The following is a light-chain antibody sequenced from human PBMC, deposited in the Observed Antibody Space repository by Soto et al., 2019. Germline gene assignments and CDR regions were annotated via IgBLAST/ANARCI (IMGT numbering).Light chain of an antibody. J-gene: IGLJ1*01. CDR3: QSYDISLHNYV. V-gene: IGLV1-40*01. CDR2: GDN. CDR1: GSNIGAGYD. Sequence: QSVLTQPPSVSGAPGQRVTISCSGSGSNIGAGYDVHWYQHLPGTAPKLLIYGDNNRPSGVPDRFSGSKSGTSASLAITRLQAEDEADYYCQSYDISLHNYVFGTGTQLTVL.